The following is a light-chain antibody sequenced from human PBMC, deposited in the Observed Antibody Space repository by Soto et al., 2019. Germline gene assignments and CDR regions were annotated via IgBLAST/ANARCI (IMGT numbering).Light chain of an antibody. CDR2: VAS. Sequence: EIVLTQSPGTLSLSPGERATLSCRASQSVSSNSLAWYQQKPGQAPRLLIYVASSRATGIPDRFSGSGYGTDFTLTISRLEPEDFSVYQCQQYGSSPLTFGGGTKVEIK. V-gene: IGKV3-20*01. CDR1: QSVSSNS. J-gene: IGKJ4*01. CDR3: QQYGSSPLT.